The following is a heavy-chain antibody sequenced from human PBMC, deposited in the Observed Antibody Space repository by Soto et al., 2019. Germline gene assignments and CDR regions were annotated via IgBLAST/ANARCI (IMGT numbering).Heavy chain of an antibody. CDR1: GFTFSSYS. V-gene: IGHV3-48*02. CDR2: ISSSSSTI. J-gene: IGHJ4*02. D-gene: IGHD4-4*01. Sequence: GGSLRLSCAASGFTFSSYSMNWVRQAPGKGLEWVSYISSSSSTIYYADSVKGRFTISRDNAKNSLYLQMDSLRDEDTAVYYCATDGTVTTPGVLDYWGQGTLVTVSS. CDR3: ATDGTVTTPGVLDY.